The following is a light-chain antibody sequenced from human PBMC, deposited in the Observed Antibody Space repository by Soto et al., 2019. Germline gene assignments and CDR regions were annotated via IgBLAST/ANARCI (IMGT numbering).Light chain of an antibody. CDR1: QRVSARY. J-gene: IGKJ1*01. CDR2: GAS. V-gene: IGKV3-20*01. Sequence: IVLTQSPGTLSLCPGGRATLACRASQRVSARYLAWYHQKPGQAHRLLIFGASDRATVIPDRFSGSGSGTDFTLTIERMEPEEFAMYYCKPYSDSPPTCGPGTQV. CDR3: KPYSDSPPT.